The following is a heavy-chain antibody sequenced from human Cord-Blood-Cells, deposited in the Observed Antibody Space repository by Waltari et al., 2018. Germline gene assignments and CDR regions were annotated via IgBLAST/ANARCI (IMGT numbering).Heavy chain of an antibody. J-gene: IGHJ4*02. CDR2: IYHSGST. Sequence: QVQLQESGPGLVKPSETLSLTCAVSGCSISSGYYWGWIRQPPGKGLEWIGSIYHSGSTYYNPSLKSRVTISVDTSKNQFSLKLSSVTAADTAVYYCARCEGYYFDYWGQGTLVTVSS. CDR1: GCSISSGYY. CDR3: ARCEGYYFDY. V-gene: IGHV4-38-2*01.